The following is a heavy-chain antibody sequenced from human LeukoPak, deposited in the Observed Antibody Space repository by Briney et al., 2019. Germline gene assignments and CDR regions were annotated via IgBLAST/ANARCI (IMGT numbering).Heavy chain of an antibody. V-gene: IGHV4-34*01. CDR1: GGSLSGYY. CDR3: ARVKYTSKYYFDY. Sequence: SETLSLTCAVYGGSLSGYYWSWIRQPPGKGLEWIGEINHSGSTNYNPSLKSRVTISVDTSKNQFSLKLSSVTAADTAVYYCARVKYTSKYYFDYWGQGTLVTVSS. J-gene: IGHJ4*02. D-gene: IGHD1-20*01. CDR2: INHSGST.